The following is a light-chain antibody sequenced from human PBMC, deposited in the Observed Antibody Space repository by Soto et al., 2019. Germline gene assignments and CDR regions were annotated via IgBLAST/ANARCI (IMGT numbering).Light chain of an antibody. CDR3: QQYESYPYT. J-gene: IGKJ2*01. Sequence: DIQMTQSPSSLSASVGDKVTITRRASQGISSSLAWFRLKPGRAPESVIFASSTLQGGVPSRFRGSGSGTHFTLTITSLQPEDSATFYCQQYESYPYTFGQGTRLEI. CDR1: QGISSS. V-gene: IGKV1-16*01. CDR2: ASS.